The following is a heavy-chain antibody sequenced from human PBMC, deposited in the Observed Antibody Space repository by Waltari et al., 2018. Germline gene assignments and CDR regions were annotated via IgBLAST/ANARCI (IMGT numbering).Heavy chain of an antibody. D-gene: IGHD6-19*01. J-gene: IGHJ3*02. CDR1: GYSISSGYY. CDR2: IYHSGST. CDR3: ARQDSSGWSLSAFDI. V-gene: IGHV4-38-2*01. Sequence: QVQLQESGPGLVKPSETLSLTCAVSGYSISSGYYWGWTRQPPGKGLEWIGSIYHSGSTYYNPSLKSRVTISVDTSKNQFSLKLSSVTAADTAVYYCARQDSSGWSLSAFDIWGQGTMVTVSS.